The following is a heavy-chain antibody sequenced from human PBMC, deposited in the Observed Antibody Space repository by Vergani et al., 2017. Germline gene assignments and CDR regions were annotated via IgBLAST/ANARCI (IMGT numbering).Heavy chain of an antibody. CDR3: AARKLVVVTAIGAFDI. J-gene: IGHJ3*02. Sequence: QMQLVQSGPDVKKPGTSVKVSYKASGFTFTSSAVQWVRQGRGQRLEWIGWIVVGSGNTNYPQKFQERVTIIRDMSTSTAYMELSSLRSEDTAVYYCAARKLVVVTAIGAFDIWGQGTMVTVSS. CDR2: IVVGSGNT. V-gene: IGHV1-58*01. D-gene: IGHD2-21*02. CDR1: GFTFTSSA.